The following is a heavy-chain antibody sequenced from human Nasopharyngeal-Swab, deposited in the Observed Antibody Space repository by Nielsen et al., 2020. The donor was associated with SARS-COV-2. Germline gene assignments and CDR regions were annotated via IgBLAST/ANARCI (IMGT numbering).Heavy chain of an antibody. CDR2: IRYDGSNK. CDR3: AKSGPPPYYDILTGHFDY. CDR1: GFTFSSYG. Sequence: LSLTCAASGFTFSSYGMHWVRQAPGKGLEWVAFIRYDGSNKYYADSVKGRFTISRDNSKNTLYLQMNSLRAEDTAVYYCAKSGPPPYYDILTGHFDYWGQGTLVTVSS. D-gene: IGHD3-9*01. V-gene: IGHV3-30*02. J-gene: IGHJ4*02.